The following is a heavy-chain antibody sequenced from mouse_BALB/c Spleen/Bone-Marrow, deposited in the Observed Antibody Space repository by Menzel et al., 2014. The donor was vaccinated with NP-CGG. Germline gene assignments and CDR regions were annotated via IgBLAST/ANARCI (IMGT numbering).Heavy chain of an antibody. CDR3: TRTYDYDEGGFDY. J-gene: IGHJ2*01. CDR2: IYPSDSYT. CDR1: GYTFTSYW. V-gene: IGHV1-69*02. D-gene: IGHD2-4*01. Sequence: VHLVESGAELVRPGASVKLSCKASGYTFTSYWINWVKQRPGQGLEWIGNIYPSDSYTNYNQKFKDKATLTVDKSSSTAYMQLSSPTSEGSAVYYCTRTYDYDEGGFDYWGQGTTLTVSS.